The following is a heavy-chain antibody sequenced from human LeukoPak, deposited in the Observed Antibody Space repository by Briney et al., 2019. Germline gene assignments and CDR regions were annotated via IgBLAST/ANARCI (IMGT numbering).Heavy chain of an antibody. CDR1: GFTFSSYA. J-gene: IGHJ3*02. V-gene: IGHV3-30*04. CDR3: ARPSTYPGAFDI. Sequence: PGGSLRLSCAASGFTFSSYAIHWVRQAPGKGLEWVAVILYDGVNKYYADSVKGRFTISRDNSKITLYLQMNSLRAEDTAVYYCARPSTYPGAFDIWGQGTMVTVSS. CDR2: ILYDGVNK.